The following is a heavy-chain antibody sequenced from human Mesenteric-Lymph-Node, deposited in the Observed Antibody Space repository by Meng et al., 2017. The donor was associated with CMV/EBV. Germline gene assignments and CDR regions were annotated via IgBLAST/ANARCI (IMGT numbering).Heavy chain of an antibody. CDR3: VRVRDSGAHYGPWFDP. Sequence: FTFSNYYMDWVRQAPGKGLGWVGRTRNKANSYTTEYAASVKGRFTISRDDLKNSLYLQMNSLKTEDTAVYYCVRVRDSGAHYGPWFDPWGQGTLVTVSS. CDR1: FTFSNYY. CDR2: TRNKANSYTT. D-gene: IGHD4-17*01. J-gene: IGHJ5*02. V-gene: IGHV3-72*01.